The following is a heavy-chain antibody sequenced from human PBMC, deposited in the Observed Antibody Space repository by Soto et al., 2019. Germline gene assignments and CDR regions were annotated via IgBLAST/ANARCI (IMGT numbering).Heavy chain of an antibody. CDR2: IIPIFGTA. J-gene: IGHJ6*02. CDR1: GGTFSSYA. V-gene: IGHV1-69*13. Sequence: GASVKVSCKASGGTFSSYAISWVRQAPGQGLEWMGGIIPIFGTANYAQKFQGRVTITADESTSTAYMELRSLRSDDTAVYYCAREGLRSGNLYYYYYGMDVWGQGTTVTVSS. D-gene: IGHD6-19*01. CDR3: AREGLRSGNLYYYYYGMDV.